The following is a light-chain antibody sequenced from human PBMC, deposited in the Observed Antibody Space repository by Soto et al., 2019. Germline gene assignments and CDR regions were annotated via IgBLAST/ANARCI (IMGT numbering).Light chain of an antibody. Sequence: VLKQSPSTLTLDHGEAATLACTSSQSVSSYLAWYQQKPGQAPRLLIYDASNRATGIPARFSGSGSGTDFTLTISSLEPEDFAVYYCQQRSNWTFGQGTKVDIK. CDR3: QQRSNWT. J-gene: IGKJ1*01. CDR1: QSVSSY. V-gene: IGKV3-11*01. CDR2: DAS.